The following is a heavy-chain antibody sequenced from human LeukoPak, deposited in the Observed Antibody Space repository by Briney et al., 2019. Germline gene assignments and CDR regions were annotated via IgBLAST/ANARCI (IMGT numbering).Heavy chain of an antibody. J-gene: IGHJ4*02. D-gene: IGHD1-26*01. CDR2: IRYDGSNK. Sequence: GGSLRLSCAASGFTFSSYGMHWVRQAPGKGLEWVAFIRYDGSNKYYADSVKGRFTISRDNSKNTLYLQMNSLRAEDTAVYYCAKEPTSGSYYGDYWGQGTLVTVSS. CDR1: GFTFSSYG. V-gene: IGHV3-30*02. CDR3: AKEPTSGSYYGDY.